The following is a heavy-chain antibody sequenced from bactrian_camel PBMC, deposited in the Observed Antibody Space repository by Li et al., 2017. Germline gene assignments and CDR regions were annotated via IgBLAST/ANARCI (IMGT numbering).Heavy chain of an antibody. CDR2: IDSVGRV. V-gene: IGHV3S53*01. J-gene: IGHJ7*01. Sequence: HVQLVESGGGSVEAGGSLRLSCVVSGYTDGRNCVGWFRQAPGKPREGVAAIDSVGRVRYRDSVKGRFTVSRDNAKNTVYLEMNNLQPEDSSMYYCAADPAVPGIPCDYYMNMDYWGGGTQVTVS. CDR1: GYTDGRNC. D-gene: IGHD3*01.